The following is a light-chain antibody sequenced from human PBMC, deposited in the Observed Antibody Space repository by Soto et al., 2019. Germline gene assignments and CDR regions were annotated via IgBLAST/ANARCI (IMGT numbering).Light chain of an antibody. J-gene: IGKJ1*01. Sequence: DIQMTQFPSALSASVGDRVTITCRASQNVNNWLAWYQHKPGKAPQLLIYDASVLETGVPSRFSGSGSWTEFTRTISGLQSDDFATYYCQQYNTYWTFGPGTQVE. V-gene: IGKV1-5*01. CDR1: QNVNNW. CDR3: QQYNTYWT. CDR2: DAS.